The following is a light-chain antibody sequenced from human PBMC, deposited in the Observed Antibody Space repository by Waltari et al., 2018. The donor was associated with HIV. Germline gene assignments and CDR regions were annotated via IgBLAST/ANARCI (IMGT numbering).Light chain of an antibody. V-gene: IGLV1-47*01. J-gene: IGLJ3*02. CDR1: RSDIGTNY. CDR2: RNF. Sequence: QSVLTQPPSTSGTPGQTVTISCSGTRSDIGTNYVYCDQQVPGTAPKLLIYRNFQRPSGVPARFSGSKSGTSASLAISGLRSEDEAHYHCASWDDSLGGRWVFGGGTKLTVL. CDR3: ASWDDSLGGRWV.